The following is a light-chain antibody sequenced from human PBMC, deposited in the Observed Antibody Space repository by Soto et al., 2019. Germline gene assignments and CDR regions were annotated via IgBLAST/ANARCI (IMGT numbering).Light chain of an antibody. CDR1: SSDVGGYNY. V-gene: IGLV2-14*01. Sequence: QSALTQPSSVSGSPGQSITISFTGNSSDVGGYNYVSWYQQHPGKAPKLMIYDVSNRPSGVSNRFSGSKSGNTASLTISGLQAEDEADYYWSSYASNRDVVFGGGTKLTVL. CDR3: SSYASNRDVV. CDR2: DVS. J-gene: IGLJ2*01.